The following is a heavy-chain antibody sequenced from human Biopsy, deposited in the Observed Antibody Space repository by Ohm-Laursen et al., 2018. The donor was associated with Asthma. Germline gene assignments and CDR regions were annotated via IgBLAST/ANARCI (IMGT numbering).Heavy chain of an antibody. Sequence: SSVKVSCKSLGGTFNTYVIGWVRQAPGQGLEWMGGINFVFGTATYPQKFQDRVTITADDSTSTVYMELSSLRSEATAVYYCARKAGSCISRTCYSLDFWGQGTLVTVSS. CDR1: GGTFNTYV. J-gene: IGHJ4*02. CDR2: INFVFGTA. CDR3: ARKAGSCISRTCYSLDF. D-gene: IGHD2-2*01. V-gene: IGHV1-69*13.